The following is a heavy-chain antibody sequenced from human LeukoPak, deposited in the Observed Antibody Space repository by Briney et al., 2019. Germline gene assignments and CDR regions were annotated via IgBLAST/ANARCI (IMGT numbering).Heavy chain of an antibody. D-gene: IGHD5-18*01. Sequence: GGSLRLSCAASGFTFSSYSMNWVRQAPGKGLEWVSSISSSSSYIYYADSVKGRFTISRDNAKNSLYLQMNSLRAEDTAVYYCAVQGENLQPYYYYYMDVWGKGTTVTVSS. CDR1: GFTFSSYS. CDR2: ISSSSSYI. CDR3: AVQGENLQPYYYYYMDV. V-gene: IGHV3-21*01. J-gene: IGHJ6*03.